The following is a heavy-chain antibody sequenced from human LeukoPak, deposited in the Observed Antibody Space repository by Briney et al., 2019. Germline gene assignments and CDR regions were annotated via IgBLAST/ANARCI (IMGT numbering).Heavy chain of an antibody. V-gene: IGHV3-33*01. CDR3: ARDVRDCSGGSCYEQFIDY. D-gene: IGHD2-15*01. CDR1: GFTFSSYG. J-gene: IGHJ4*02. CDR2: IWYDGSNK. Sequence: PGGSLRLSCAASGFTFSSYGMHWVRQAPGKGLEWVAVIWYDGSNKYYADSVKGRFTISRDNSKNTLYLQMNSLRAEDTAVYYCARDVRDCSGGSCYEQFIDYWGQGTLVTVSS.